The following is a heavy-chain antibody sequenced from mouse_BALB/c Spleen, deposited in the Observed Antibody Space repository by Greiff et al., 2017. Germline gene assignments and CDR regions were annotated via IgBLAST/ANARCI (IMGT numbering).Heavy chain of an antibody. CDR1: GYSFTDYN. V-gene: IGHV1S135*01. D-gene: IGHD2-13*01. CDR3: ARRVTTGGFAY. CDR2: IDPYNGGT. J-gene: IGHJ3*01. Sequence: EVQLQQSGPGLVKPGASVKVSCKASGYSFTDYNMYWVKQSHGKSLEWIGYIDPYNGGTSSNQKFKGKATLTVHKSSSTAFMHLNSQTSEDSAVSYGARRVTTGGFAYWGQGTLVTVSA.